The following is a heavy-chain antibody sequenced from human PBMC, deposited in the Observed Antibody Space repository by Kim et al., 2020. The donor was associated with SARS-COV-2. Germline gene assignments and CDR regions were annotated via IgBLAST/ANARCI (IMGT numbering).Heavy chain of an antibody. Sequence: GGSLRLSCAASGFTFRDFAMTWVRQAPGKGLEWVSSLSFSGGATYYADSDVKGRFTISRDDSKNILYLQMNSLRAEDTAIYYCAKNEGGVAAGPFDYWG. V-gene: IGHV3-23*01. CDR1: GFTFRDFA. CDR2: LSFSGGAT. CDR3: AKNEGGVAAGPFDY. J-gene: IGHJ4*01. D-gene: IGHD3-16*01.